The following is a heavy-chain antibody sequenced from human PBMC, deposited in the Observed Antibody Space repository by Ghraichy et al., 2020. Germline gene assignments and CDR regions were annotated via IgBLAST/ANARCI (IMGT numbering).Heavy chain of an antibody. D-gene: IGHD6-13*01. Sequence: ASVKVSCKASGYTFTSYDINWVRQATRQGLEWMGWMNPNSGNTGYAQKFQGRVTMTRNTSISTAYMELSSLRSEDTAVYYCARSLDIAAAGKDYWGQGTLVTVSS. CDR3: ARSLDIAAAGKDY. CDR2: MNPNSGNT. V-gene: IGHV1-8*01. J-gene: IGHJ4*02. CDR1: GYTFTSYD.